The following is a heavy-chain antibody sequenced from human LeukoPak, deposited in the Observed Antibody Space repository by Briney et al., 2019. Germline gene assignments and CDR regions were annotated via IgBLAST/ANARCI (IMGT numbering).Heavy chain of an antibody. CDR3: ATDKLTPYGRSAFDI. Sequence: ASVSVSCKVSGYTLTELSMHWVRQAPGKGLEGMGGFEPEDGETIYAQKFQGRLTMTEDTSTDTPYMELSSLRSEDTAVYYCATDKLTPYGRSAFDIWGQGTMVTVSS. CDR2: FEPEDGET. J-gene: IGHJ3*02. V-gene: IGHV1-24*01. CDR1: GYTLTELS. D-gene: IGHD4-17*01.